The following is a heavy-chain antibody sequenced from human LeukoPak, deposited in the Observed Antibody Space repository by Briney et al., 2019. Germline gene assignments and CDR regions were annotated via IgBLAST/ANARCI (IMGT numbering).Heavy chain of an antibody. Sequence: GGSLRLSCAASGFTFSSYSMNWVRQAPGKGLEWVSSISSSSSYIYYAVSVKGRFTISRDNAKNSLYLQMNSLRAEDTAVYYCVNDYGGNPRHYWGQGTLVTVSS. CDR3: VNDYGGNPRHY. CDR2: ISSSSSYI. CDR1: GFTFSSYS. D-gene: IGHD4-23*01. V-gene: IGHV3-21*01. J-gene: IGHJ4*02.